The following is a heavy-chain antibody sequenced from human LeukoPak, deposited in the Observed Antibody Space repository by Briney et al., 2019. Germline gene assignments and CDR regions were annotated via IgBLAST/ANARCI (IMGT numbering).Heavy chain of an antibody. V-gene: IGHV1-69*05. J-gene: IGHJ4*02. CDR3: ARGRLGYCSNSGCSFDY. CDR1: GGTFSSYG. Sequence: ASVKVSCKASGGTFSSYGINWVRQAPGQGLEWMGGLTPMFRTSNYAQKFQGRVTITTDESASTTYMELSSLGSEDTAVYYCARGRLGYCSNSGCSFDYWGQGTLVTVSS. CDR2: LTPMFRTS. D-gene: IGHD2-2*01.